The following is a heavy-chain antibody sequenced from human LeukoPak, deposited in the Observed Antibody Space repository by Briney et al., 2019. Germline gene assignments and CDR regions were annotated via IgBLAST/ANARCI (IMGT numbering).Heavy chain of an antibody. CDR2: IYPSGST. CDR1: GYSISSGYY. J-gene: IGHJ4*02. Sequence: SETLSLTCTVSGYSISSGYYWGWIRQPPGKGLDWIGSIYPSGSTYYNPSLKSRVTISVDTSKNQFSLNLASVTAADTAVYYCSRENVSASWYQGFWGQGTLVTVAS. V-gene: IGHV4-38-2*02. CDR3: SRENVSASWYQGF. D-gene: IGHD6-13*01.